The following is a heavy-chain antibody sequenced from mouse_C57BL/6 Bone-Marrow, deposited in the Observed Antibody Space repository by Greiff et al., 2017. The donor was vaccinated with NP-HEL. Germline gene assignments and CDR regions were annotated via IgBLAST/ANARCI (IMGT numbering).Heavy chain of an antibody. CDR1: GFTFSDYG. Sequence: EVQLVESGGGLVKPGGSLKLSCAASGFTFSDYGMHWVRQAPEKGLEWVAYISSGSSTIYYANTVKGRFTISRDNAKNTMFLQMTSMRSEDTAMYYCERRYRRLYYYAMDYWGQGTSVTVSS. D-gene: IGHD2-12*01. CDR3: ERRYRRLYYYAMDY. CDR2: ISSGSSTI. V-gene: IGHV5-17*01. J-gene: IGHJ4*01.